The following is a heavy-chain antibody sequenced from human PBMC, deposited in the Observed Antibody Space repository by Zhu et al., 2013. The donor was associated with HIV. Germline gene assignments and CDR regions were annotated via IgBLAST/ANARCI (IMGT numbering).Heavy chain of an antibody. CDR2: IIPIFGTA. CDR1: GGTFSSYA. CDR3: ARATTYYYDSSGYEPFDY. J-gene: IGHJ4*02. Sequence: QVQLVQSGAEVKKPGSSVKVSCKASGGTFSSYAISWVRQAPGQGLEWMGGIIPIFGTANYAQKFQGRVTITADESTSTAYMELSSLRSEDTAVYYCARATTYYYDSSGYEPFDYWGQGTLVTVSS. D-gene: IGHD3-22*01. V-gene: IGHV1-69*01.